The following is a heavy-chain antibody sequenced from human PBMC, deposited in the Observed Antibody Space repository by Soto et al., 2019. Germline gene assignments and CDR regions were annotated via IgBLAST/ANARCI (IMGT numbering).Heavy chain of an antibody. J-gene: IGHJ4*02. CDR1: GGSISSYY. CDR2: IYYSGST. Sequence: SETLSLTCTVSGGSISSYYWSWIRQPPGKGLEWIGYIYYSGSTNYNPSLKSRVTISVDTSKNQFSLKLSSVTAADTAVYYCARQLRTGANFDYWGQGTLVTVSS. D-gene: IGHD7-27*01. V-gene: IGHV4-59*08. CDR3: ARQLRTGANFDY.